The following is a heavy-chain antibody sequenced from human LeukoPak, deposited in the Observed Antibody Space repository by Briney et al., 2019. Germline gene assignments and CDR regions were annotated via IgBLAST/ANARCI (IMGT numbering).Heavy chain of an antibody. CDR1: GFPFSDYV. V-gene: IGHV3-30*02. Sequence: GGSLRLSCAASGFPFSDYVMHWVRQAPGKGLEWVSVIRYDGNNKYYADSVKGRFTISRDNSKNTLYLQMNSLESEDTAVYFCARVGQIGAVADFWGQGTLVTVSS. J-gene: IGHJ4*02. D-gene: IGHD6-13*01. CDR2: IRYDGNNK. CDR3: ARVGQIGAVADF.